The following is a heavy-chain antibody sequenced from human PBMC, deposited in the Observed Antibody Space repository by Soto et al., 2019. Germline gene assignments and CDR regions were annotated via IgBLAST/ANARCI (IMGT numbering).Heavy chain of an antibody. Sequence: QLLESGGGLVQPGGSLRLSCAASGFTFSIYYMNWVRQAPGKGLEWVSLISGSGGSTHYADSVEGRFTISRDNSKNNQYVEMDSLRAEDTAVYYCAKVVKYDVLTGYYKGPDYYGMDVWGQVATVTVSS. CDR1: GFTFSIYY. CDR3: AKVVKYDVLTGYYKGPDYYGMDV. J-gene: IGHJ6*02. V-gene: IGHV3-23*01. D-gene: IGHD3-9*01. CDR2: ISGSGGST.